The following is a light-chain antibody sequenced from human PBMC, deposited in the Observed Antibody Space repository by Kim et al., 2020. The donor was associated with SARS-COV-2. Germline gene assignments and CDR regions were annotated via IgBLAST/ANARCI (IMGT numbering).Light chain of an antibody. V-gene: IGKV3-20*01. CDR1: QSVTSNN. Sequence: EIVLTQSPGTLSLSPGERATLSCRASQSVTSNNLAWFQQKPGQAPGLLIYGTSSRATGIPDRFSGSGSGTDFTLTISRLEPEDFAVYYCQQYDNSPYTFSQGTKLEI. J-gene: IGKJ2*01. CDR3: QQYDNSPYT. CDR2: GTS.